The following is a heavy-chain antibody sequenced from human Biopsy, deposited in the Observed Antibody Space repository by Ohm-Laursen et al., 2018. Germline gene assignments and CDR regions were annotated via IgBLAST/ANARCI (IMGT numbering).Heavy chain of an antibody. J-gene: IGHJ3*02. CDR1: GSTFSSYA. Sequence: SLRLSCSAPGSTFSSYAMNWVRQAPGKGLEWVSAITVSADTTYYADSVRGRFTVSRDNSQNTLYLQMNSLRAEDTAIYYCAKGRVGNSGSLDIWGHGTMVTVSS. V-gene: IGHV3-23*01. D-gene: IGHD1-1*01. CDR3: AKGRVGNSGSLDI. CDR2: ITVSADTT.